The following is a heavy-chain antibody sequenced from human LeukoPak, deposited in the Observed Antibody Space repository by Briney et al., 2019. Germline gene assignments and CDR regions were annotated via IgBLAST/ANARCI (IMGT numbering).Heavy chain of an antibody. CDR2: IYYSGST. J-gene: IGHJ6*03. D-gene: IGHD5-12*01. V-gene: IGHV4-30-4*08. Sequence: TSQTLSLTCTVSGGSISSGDYYWSWIRQPPGKGLEWIGYIYYSGSTYYNPSLKSRVTISVATSKNQFSLKLSSVPAADTAVYYCARGSVDIVATIGGGYYYYYMDVWGKGTTVTVSS. CDR1: GGSISSGDYY. CDR3: ARGSVDIVATIGGGYYYYYMDV.